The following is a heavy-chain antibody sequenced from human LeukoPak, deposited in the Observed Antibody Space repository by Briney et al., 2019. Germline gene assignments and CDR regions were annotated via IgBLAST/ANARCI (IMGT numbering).Heavy chain of an antibody. CDR1: GGSFTNNY. CDR3: ARGPQGTITEATRYYFES. D-gene: IGHD1-7*01. Sequence: SETLSLTCAVYGGSFTNNYWSWIRQPPGKGLEGIGEINHSGSTNYNSSLTSRVTISIDTSKNQLSLKLTSVTAADTAVYYCARGPQGTITEATRYYFESWGQGTLVTVSS. CDR2: INHSGST. J-gene: IGHJ4*02. V-gene: IGHV4-34*01.